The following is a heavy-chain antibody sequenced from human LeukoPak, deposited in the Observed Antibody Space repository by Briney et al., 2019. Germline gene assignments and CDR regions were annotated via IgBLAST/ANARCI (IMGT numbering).Heavy chain of an antibody. J-gene: IGHJ4*02. V-gene: IGHV3-23*01. CDR2: ISGSGGST. CDR3: AKDREALYYYDSSGTV. Sequence: GGSLRLSCAASGFTFSSYGMHWVRQAPGKGLEWVSAISGSGGSTYYADSVKGRFTISRDNSKNTLYLQMNSLRAEDTAVYYCAKDREALYYYDSSGTVWGQGTLVTVSS. CDR1: GFTFSSYG. D-gene: IGHD3-22*01.